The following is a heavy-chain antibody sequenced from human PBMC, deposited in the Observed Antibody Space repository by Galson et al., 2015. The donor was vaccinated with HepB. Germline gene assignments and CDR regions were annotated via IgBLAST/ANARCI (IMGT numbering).Heavy chain of an antibody. CDR2: ISSSSGYT. CDR1: GFTFSDYY. Sequence: SLRLSCAASGFTFSDYYMSWIRQAPGKGLEWVSFISSSSGYTNYADPVKGRFTISRDNAKNSVYLQMNSLRAEDTAVYYCAREGYNYGIDYWGQGTLVTVSS. J-gene: IGHJ4*02. V-gene: IGHV3-11*06. D-gene: IGHD5-18*01. CDR3: AREGYNYGIDY.